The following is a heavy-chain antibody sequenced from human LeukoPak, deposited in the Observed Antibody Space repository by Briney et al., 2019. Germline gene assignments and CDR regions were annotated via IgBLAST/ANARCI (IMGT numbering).Heavy chain of an antibody. D-gene: IGHD2-2*02. CDR1: GSTFSSYA. J-gene: IGHJ4*02. Sequence: SVKVSCKASGSTFSSYAISWVRQAPGQGLEWMGGIIPIFGTANYAQKFQGRVTITADESTSTAYMELSSLRSEDTAVYYCARVGTDYCSSTSCYTPSFDYWGQGTLVTVSS. CDR3: ARVGTDYCSSTSCYTPSFDY. CDR2: IIPIFGTA. V-gene: IGHV1-69*13.